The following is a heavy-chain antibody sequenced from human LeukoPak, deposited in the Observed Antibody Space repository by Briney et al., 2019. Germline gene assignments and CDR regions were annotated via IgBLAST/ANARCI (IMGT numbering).Heavy chain of an antibody. V-gene: IGHV4-59*01. CDR1: GGSISNYY. D-gene: IGHD3-3*01. CDR3: ARELRFLEWTFIDY. Sequence: SETLSLTCTVSGGSISNYYWSWIRQPPGKGLEWIGYIYYSGSTNYNPSLKSRVTISVDTSKNQFSLKLSSVTAADTAVYYCARELRFLEWTFIDYWGQGTLVTVSS. CDR2: IYYSGST. J-gene: IGHJ4*02.